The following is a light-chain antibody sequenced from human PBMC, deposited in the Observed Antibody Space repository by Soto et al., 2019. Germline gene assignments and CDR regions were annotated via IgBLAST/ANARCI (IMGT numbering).Light chain of an antibody. CDR2: EVT. Sequence: QSALTQPASVSGSPGQSITISCTGTTSDVGTYNLVSWYQQHPDKAPKLRIYEVTKRPSGVSNRFSGSKSGNTASLTISGLQGDDEADYYCSSYAGGNTAVFGGGTKVTVL. V-gene: IGLV2-23*02. CDR3: SSYAGGNTAV. CDR1: TSDVGTYNL. J-gene: IGLJ2*01.